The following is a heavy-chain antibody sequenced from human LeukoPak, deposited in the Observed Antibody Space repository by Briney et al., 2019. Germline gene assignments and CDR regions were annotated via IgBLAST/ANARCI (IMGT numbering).Heavy chain of an antibody. CDR3: ARGPFRGVIND. Sequence: SETLSLTCTVSGGSISSSSYYWGWIRQPPGKGLEWIGSIYYSGSTYYNPSLKSRVTISVDTSKNQFSLKLSSVTAADTAVYYCARGPFRGVINDWGQGTLVTVSS. V-gene: IGHV4-39*07. J-gene: IGHJ4*02. D-gene: IGHD3-10*01. CDR2: IYYSGST. CDR1: GGSISSSSYY.